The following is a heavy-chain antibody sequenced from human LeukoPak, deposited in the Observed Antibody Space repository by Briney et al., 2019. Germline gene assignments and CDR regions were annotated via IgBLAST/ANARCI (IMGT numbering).Heavy chain of an antibody. CDR2: ISAYNGNT. CDR1: GYTFTSYG. V-gene: IGHV1-18*01. D-gene: IGHD6-19*01. J-gene: IGHJ4*02. CDR3: ARQEVAVAVNYYFDY. Sequence: ASVKVSCKASGYTFTSYGISWVRQAPGQGLEWMGWISAYNGNTNYAQKLQGRVTMTTDTSTSTAYMEPRSLRSDDTAVYYCARQEVAVAVNYYFDYWGQGTLVTVSS.